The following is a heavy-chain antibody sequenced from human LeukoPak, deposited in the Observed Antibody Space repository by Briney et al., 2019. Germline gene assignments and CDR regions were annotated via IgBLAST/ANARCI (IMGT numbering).Heavy chain of an antibody. V-gene: IGHV4-59*08. CDR1: GGSISSYY. D-gene: IGHD3-22*01. CDR2: IYYSGST. J-gene: IGHJ2*01. Sequence: SETLSLTCTVSGGSISSYYWSWIRQPPGKGLEWIGYIYYSGSTNYNPSPKSRVTISVDTSKNQFSLKLSSVTAADTAVYYCARLGPHYYDSSGYFDLWGRGTLVTVSS. CDR3: ARLGPHYYDSSGYFDL.